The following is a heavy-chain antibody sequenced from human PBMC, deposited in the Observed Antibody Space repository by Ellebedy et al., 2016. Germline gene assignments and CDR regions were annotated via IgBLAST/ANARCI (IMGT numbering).Heavy chain of an antibody. CDR2: ISAYNGQT. J-gene: IGHJ6*03. CDR3: ARVSVDVVIGKHYYSMDV. CDR1: GYTFSSFG. V-gene: IGHV1-18*04. Sequence: ASVKVSXKASGYTFSSFGITWVRQAPGHGLEWMGWISAYNGQTDFAQNLQDRVTMTTDTSTNTVHMDLRSLKIDDTAVYFCARVSVDVVIGKHYYSMDVWGNGTTVIVSS. D-gene: IGHD2/OR15-2a*01.